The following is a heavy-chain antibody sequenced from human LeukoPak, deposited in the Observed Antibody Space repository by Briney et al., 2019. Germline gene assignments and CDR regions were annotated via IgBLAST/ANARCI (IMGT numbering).Heavy chain of an antibody. CDR2: ISGSGGST. J-gene: IGHJ5*02. Sequence: PGGSLGLSCAASGFTFSSYAMSWVRQAPGKGLEWVSAISGSGGSTYYADSVKGRFTISRDNSKNTLYLQMNSLRAENTAVYYCAKDPSGRVFGVVIIPTNWFDPWGQGTLVTVSS. D-gene: IGHD3-3*01. V-gene: IGHV3-23*01. CDR1: GFTFSSYA. CDR3: AKDPSGRVFGVVIIPTNWFDP.